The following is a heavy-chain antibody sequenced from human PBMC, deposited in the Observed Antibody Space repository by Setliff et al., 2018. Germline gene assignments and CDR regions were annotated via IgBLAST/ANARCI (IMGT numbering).Heavy chain of an antibody. V-gene: IGHV1-69*13. Sequence: GASVKVSCKASGGTFSSYAISWVRQAPGQGLEWMGGIIPVFGTADYAQKFQGRVTITADESTTTFYMEVSSLRSDDTAVYYCAGEFFWSGYTDRQYYFYGMDVWGQGTTVTVS. D-gene: IGHD3-3*01. J-gene: IGHJ6*02. CDR2: IIPVFGTA. CDR1: GGTFSSYA. CDR3: AGEFFWSGYTDRQYYFYGMDV.